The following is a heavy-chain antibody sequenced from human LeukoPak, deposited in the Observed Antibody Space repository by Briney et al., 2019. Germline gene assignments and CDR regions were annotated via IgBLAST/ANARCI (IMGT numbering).Heavy chain of an antibody. CDR2: IYSGGST. J-gene: IGHJ4*02. CDR3: ARGGGYYGSGSYYKFDY. V-gene: IGHV3-66*01. CDR1: GFTFSSYW. Sequence: GGSLRLSCAASGFTFSSYWMHWVRQAPGKGLEWVSFIYSGGSTYYADSVKGRFTISRDNSKNTLYLQMNSLRAEDTAVYYCARGGGYYGSGSYYKFDYWGQGTLVTVSS. D-gene: IGHD3-10*01.